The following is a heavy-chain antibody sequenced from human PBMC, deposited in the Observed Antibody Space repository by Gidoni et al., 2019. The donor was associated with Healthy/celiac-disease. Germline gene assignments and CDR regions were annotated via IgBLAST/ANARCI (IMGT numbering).Heavy chain of an antibody. Sequence: QVQLQESGPGLVKPSETLSLTCTVSGGSISSYYWNWIRQPPGKGLEWIGYIYYSGSTNYNPYIKSRVTISVYTSKNQFSRKLSSVTAADTAVYYCARDIGGITMIGAFDIWGQGTMVTVSS. D-gene: IGHD3-10*02. CDR2: IYYSGST. CDR1: GGSISSYY. J-gene: IGHJ3*02. CDR3: ARDIGGITMIGAFDI. V-gene: IGHV4-59*01.